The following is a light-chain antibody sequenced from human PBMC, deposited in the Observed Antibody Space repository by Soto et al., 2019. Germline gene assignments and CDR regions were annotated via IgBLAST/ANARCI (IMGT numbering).Light chain of an antibody. V-gene: IGKV3-11*01. CDR1: QSVSSS. CDR2: DAS. CDR3: QQRSNWPGT. J-gene: IGKJ1*01. Sequence: IVMTQSPATLSVSPGARAPLSCRASQSVSSSLAWYQQKPGQAPRLLIYDASNRATGIPARFSGSGSGTDLTITISSLEPEDGAVYYCQQRSNWPGTFGQGTKVDI.